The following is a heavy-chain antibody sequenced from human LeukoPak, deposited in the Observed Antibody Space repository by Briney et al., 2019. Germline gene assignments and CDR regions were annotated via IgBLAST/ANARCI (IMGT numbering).Heavy chain of an antibody. V-gene: IGHV4-39*07. Sequence: PSETLSLTCTVSGGSISSSSYYWGWIRQPPGKGLEWIGSIYYSGSTYYNPSLKSRVTISVETSKNRFSLKLTSVTAADTAVYFCARGRDSGGYYFDFWGQGTLVTVSA. J-gene: IGHJ4*02. CDR2: IYYSGST. CDR3: ARGRDSGGYYFDF. CDR1: GGSISSSSYY. D-gene: IGHD1-26*01.